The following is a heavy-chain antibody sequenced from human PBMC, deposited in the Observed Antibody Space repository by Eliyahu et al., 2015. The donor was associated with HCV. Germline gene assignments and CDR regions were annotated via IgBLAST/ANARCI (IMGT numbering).Heavy chain of an antibody. J-gene: IGHJ4*02. CDR2: INPXSGGT. D-gene: IGHD6-13*01. Sequence: QVQLVQSGAEVKKPGASVKVSCKASGYTFTGYYMHWVRQAPGQGLEWMGRINPXSGGTNYAQKFQGRVTMTRDTSISTAYMELSRLRSDDTAVYYCARVGSSWSHLIDYWGQGTLVTVSS. V-gene: IGHV1-2*06. CDR3: ARVGSSWSHLIDY. CDR1: GYTFTGYY.